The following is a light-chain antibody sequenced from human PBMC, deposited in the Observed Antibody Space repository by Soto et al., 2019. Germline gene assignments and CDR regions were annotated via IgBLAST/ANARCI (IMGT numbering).Light chain of an antibody. CDR2: DVS. CDR3: SSYTSSSTYV. CDR1: ISDVGGYNY. J-gene: IGLJ1*01. V-gene: IGLV2-14*03. Sequence: QSALTQPASVSGSPGQSITISCTGTISDVGGYNYVSWYQQHPGKAPKLMIFDVSNRPSVVSNRFSGSKSGYTASLTISGRQAEDEADYYCSSYTSSSTYVFGTGTKLTVL.